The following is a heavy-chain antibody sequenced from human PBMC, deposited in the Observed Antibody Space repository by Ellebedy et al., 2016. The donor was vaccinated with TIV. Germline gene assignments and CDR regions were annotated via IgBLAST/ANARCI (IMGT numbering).Heavy chain of an antibody. CDR3: ARDGEGGWFDP. V-gene: IGHV4-34*01. J-gene: IGHJ5*02. Sequence: GSLRLXCAVYGGSFSGYYWSWIRQPPGKGLEWIGEINHSGSTNYNPSLKSRVTISVDTSKNQFSLKLSSVTAADTAVYYCARDGEGGWFDPWGQGTLVTVSS. CDR1: GGSFSGYY. CDR2: INHSGST. D-gene: IGHD3-10*01.